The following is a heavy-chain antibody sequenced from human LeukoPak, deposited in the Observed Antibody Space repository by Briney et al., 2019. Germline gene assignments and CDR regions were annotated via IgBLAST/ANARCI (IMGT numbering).Heavy chain of an antibody. Sequence: SETLSLTCAVYGGSFSGYYWSWIRQPPGKGLEWIGEINHRGSTNYNPSLKSRVTISVDTSKNQFSLKLSSVTAADTAVYYCARDRGGDATDYWGQGTLVTVSS. CDR3: ARDRGGDATDY. CDR2: INHRGST. J-gene: IGHJ4*02. V-gene: IGHV4-34*01. CDR1: GGSFSGYY.